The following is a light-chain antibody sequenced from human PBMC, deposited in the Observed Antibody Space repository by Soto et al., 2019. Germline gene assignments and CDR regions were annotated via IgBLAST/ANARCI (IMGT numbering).Light chain of an antibody. J-gene: IGKJ1*01. Sequence: DIVMTQSPDSLAVSRGERATINCKSSQSVLYSSNNKNHLAWYQQKAGQPPKLIIYWASTRESGVPDRFSGSGSGTEFTLTISSLQAEDVAVYFCQKYYTHPPWTFGQGTKVEIK. V-gene: IGKV4-1*01. CDR3: QKYYTHPPWT. CDR2: WAS. CDR1: QSVLYSSNNKNH.